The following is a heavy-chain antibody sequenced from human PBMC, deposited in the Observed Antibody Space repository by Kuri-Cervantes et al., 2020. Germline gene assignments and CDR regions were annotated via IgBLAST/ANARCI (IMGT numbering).Heavy chain of an antibody. CDR3: AKDFQWSFEL. CDR1: GFTLDDYG. V-gene: IGHV3-20*04. Sequence: GESLKISCAASGFTLDDYGMSWVRQAPGKGLEWVYGINWNGGSTGYADSVKGRFTVSRDNSKNTLFLQMNSPSSDDTAVYYCAKDFQWSFELWGRGTLVTVSS. D-gene: IGHD2-15*01. J-gene: IGHJ2*01. CDR2: INWNGGST.